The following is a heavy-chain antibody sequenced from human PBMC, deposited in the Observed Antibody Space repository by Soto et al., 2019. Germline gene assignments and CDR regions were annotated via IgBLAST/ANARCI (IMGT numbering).Heavy chain of an antibody. CDR1: GFTFSSYG. Sequence: QVQLVESGGGVVQPGRSLRLSCAAAGFTFSSYGMNWVRQAPGKGLEWVAVISYDGSNKYYADSVKGRFTISRDNSKNTLYLQMNSLRAEDTAVYYCAKDSSYDYWGQGTLVTVSS. D-gene: IGHD6-6*01. J-gene: IGHJ4*02. CDR2: ISYDGSNK. CDR3: AKDSSYDY. V-gene: IGHV3-30*18.